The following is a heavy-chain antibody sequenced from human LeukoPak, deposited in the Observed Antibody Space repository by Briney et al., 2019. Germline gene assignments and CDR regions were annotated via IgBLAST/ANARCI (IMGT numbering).Heavy chain of an antibody. J-gene: IGHJ4*02. CDR1: GFTFSSYS. CDR3: ARGGIAAATSFDY. CDR2: ISSSSYI. V-gene: IGHV3-21*01. Sequence: PGGSLRLSCAASGFTFSSYSMNWVRQAPGKGLEWVSSISSSSYIYYADSVKGRFTISRDNAKNSLYLQMNSLRAEDTAVYYCARGGIAAATSFDYWGQGTLVTVSS. D-gene: IGHD6-13*01.